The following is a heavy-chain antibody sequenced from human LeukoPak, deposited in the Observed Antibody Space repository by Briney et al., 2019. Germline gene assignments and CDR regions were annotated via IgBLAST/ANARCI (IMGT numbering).Heavy chain of an antibody. CDR1: GFTFSSYW. Sequence: PGGSLRLSCAASGFTFSSYWMSWDRQAPGKGLEWVANIKQDGSEKYYVDSVKGRFTISRDNAKNSLYLQMNSLRAEDTAVYYCARVYCTNGVCGAFDYWGQGTLVTVSS. D-gene: IGHD2-8*01. J-gene: IGHJ4*02. V-gene: IGHV3-7*01. CDR3: ARVYCTNGVCGAFDY. CDR2: IKQDGSEK.